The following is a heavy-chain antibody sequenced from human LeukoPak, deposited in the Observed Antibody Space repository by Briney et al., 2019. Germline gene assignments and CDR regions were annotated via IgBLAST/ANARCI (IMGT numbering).Heavy chain of an antibody. V-gene: IGHV3-21*01. J-gene: IGHJ4*02. CDR2: ISSGSSYI. CDR3: ARVGSSGSYNEDY. D-gene: IGHD1-26*01. CDR1: GFTFSSYS. Sequence: GGSLRLSCAASGFTFSSYSMNWVRQAPGKGLEWVSSISSGSSYIYYADSVKGRFTISRDNAKNSLYLQMNTLRAGDTAVYYCARVGSSGSYNEDYWGQGTLVTVSS.